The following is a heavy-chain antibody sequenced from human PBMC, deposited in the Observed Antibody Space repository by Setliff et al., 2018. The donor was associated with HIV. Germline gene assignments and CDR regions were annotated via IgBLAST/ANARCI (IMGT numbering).Heavy chain of an antibody. J-gene: IGHJ6*02. CDR3: ARAFVEVTPHYALDV. CDR2: MNPASGDT. V-gene: IGHV1-8*02. Sequence: ASVKVSCKTSGYSFTTYDINWVRQAAGQGLEWMGWMNPASGDTGSAQKLQGRLTMTRDTSIDTAYMELSSLSSDDSAVYFCARAFVEVTPHYALDVWGQGTTVTVSS. D-gene: IGHD2-21*02. CDR1: GYSFTTYD.